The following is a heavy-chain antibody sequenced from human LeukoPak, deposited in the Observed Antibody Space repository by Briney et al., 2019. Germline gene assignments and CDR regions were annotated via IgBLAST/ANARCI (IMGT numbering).Heavy chain of an antibody. Sequence: SETLSLTCTVSGGSISSYYWSWIRQPPGKGLEWLGYIYFSGSTNYNPSLKSRVTISVDTSKNQFSLKLSSVTAADTAVYYCARQRSQHYYGSGSYYYYMDVWGKGTTVTVSS. D-gene: IGHD3-10*01. J-gene: IGHJ6*03. CDR2: IYFSGST. CDR1: GGSISSYY. V-gene: IGHV4-59*08. CDR3: ARQRSQHYYGSGSYYYYMDV.